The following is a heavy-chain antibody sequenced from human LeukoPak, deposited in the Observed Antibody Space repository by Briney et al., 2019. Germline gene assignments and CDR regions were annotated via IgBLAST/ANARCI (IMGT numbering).Heavy chain of an antibody. CDR1: GGSFSGYY. CDR3: ASISGYFFQFDY. D-gene: IGHD3-22*01. V-gene: IGHV4-34*01. Sequence: PSETLSLTCAVYGGSFSGYYWSWIRQPTGKGLEWIGEINHSGSTNYNPSLKSRVTISVDTSKNQFSLKLSSVAAADTAVYYCASISGYFFQFDYWGQGTLVTVSS. J-gene: IGHJ4*02. CDR2: INHSGST.